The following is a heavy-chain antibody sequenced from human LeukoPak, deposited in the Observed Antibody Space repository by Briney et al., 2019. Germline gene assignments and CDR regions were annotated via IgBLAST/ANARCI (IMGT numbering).Heavy chain of an antibody. CDR1: SGSVSSGSYY. CDR3: ARSVQYYYYGMDV. Sequence: SETLSLTCTVSSGSVSSGSYYWSWIRQPPGKGLEWIGYIFYSGSTNYNPSLKSRITMSVDTSKNQLSLKLGSMTAADTAVYYCARSVQYYYYGMDVWGQGTTVTVSS. V-gene: IGHV4-61*01. J-gene: IGHJ6*02. D-gene: IGHD2/OR15-2a*01. CDR2: IFYSGST.